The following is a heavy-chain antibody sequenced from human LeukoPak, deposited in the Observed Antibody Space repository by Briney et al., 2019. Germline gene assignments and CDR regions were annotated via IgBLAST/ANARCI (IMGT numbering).Heavy chain of an antibody. CDR3: ARDRGPVVVTATDGMVDY. D-gene: IGHD2-21*02. CDR1: GFTFSDYY. CDR2: ISSSSSYI. J-gene: IGHJ4*02. Sequence: PGGSLRLSCAASGFTFSDYYMSWIRQAPGKGLEWVSSISSSSSYIYYADSVKGRFTISRDNAKNSLYLQMNSLRAEDTAVYYCARDRGPVVVTATDGMVDYWGQGTLVTVSS. V-gene: IGHV3-11*06.